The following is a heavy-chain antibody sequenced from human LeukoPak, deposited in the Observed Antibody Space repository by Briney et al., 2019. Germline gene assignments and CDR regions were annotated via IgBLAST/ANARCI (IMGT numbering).Heavy chain of an antibody. Sequence: SETLSLTCTVSGGSISSYYWSWIRQPAGKGLEWIGRIYTSGSTNYNPSLKSRVTISVDTSKNQFSLKLSSVTAADTAVYYCARETSHIVVVTATLSYWYFDLWGRGTLVTVSS. J-gene: IGHJ2*01. D-gene: IGHD2-21*02. CDR3: ARETSHIVVVTATLSYWYFDL. V-gene: IGHV4-4*07. CDR2: IYTSGST. CDR1: GGSISSYY.